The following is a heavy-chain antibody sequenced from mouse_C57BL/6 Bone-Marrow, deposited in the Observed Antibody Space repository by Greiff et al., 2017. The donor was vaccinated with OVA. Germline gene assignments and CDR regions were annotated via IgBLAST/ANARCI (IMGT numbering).Heavy chain of an antibody. CDR3: ASDSSGYPDY. Sequence: EVKLMESGGGLVKPGGSLKLSCAASGFTFSDYGMHWVRQAPEKGLEWVAYISSGSSTIYYADTVKGRFTISRDNAKNTLFLQMTSLRSEDTAMYYCASDSSGYPDYWGKGTTLTVSS. D-gene: IGHD3-2*02. CDR1: GFTFSDYG. V-gene: IGHV5-17*01. CDR2: ISSGSSTI. J-gene: IGHJ2*01.